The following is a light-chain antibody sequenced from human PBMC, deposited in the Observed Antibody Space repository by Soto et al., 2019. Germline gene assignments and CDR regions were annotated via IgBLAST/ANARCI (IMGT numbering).Light chain of an antibody. J-gene: IGLJ2*01. Sequence: QSALTQPASVSGSPGQSITISCAGTSSDVGAYNYVSWYQQHPDKAPKLIISEVSDRPSGVSNRFSGSKSGNTASLTISGLQADDEANYYCSSYTNNFHVVFGGGTQLTVL. CDR1: SSDVGAYNY. CDR3: SSYTNNFHVV. CDR2: EVS. V-gene: IGLV2-14*01.